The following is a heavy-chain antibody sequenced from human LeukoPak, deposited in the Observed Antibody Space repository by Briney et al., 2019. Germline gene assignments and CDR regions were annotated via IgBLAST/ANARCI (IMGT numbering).Heavy chain of an antibody. CDR3: AKDISSSWYHDAFDI. CDR1: GFNFDDYA. Sequence: GGSLRLSCAASGFNFDDYAMHWVRQAPGKGLEWVSGISWNSGDIGYADSVKGRFTISRDNAKNSLYLQMNSLRAEDTALYYCAKDISSSWYHDAFDIWGQGTMVTVSS. J-gene: IGHJ3*02. D-gene: IGHD6-13*01. V-gene: IGHV3-9*01. CDR2: ISWNSGDI.